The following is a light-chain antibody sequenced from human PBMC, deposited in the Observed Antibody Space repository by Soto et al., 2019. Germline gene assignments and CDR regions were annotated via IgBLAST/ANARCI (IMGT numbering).Light chain of an antibody. V-gene: IGLV1-44*01. CDR2: TYN. CDR1: GSNIGSNT. CDR3: SAWDDSLNGVL. J-gene: IGLJ2*01. Sequence: QSVLTQPPSASVTPGQRVTISCSGSGSNIGSNTVNWYQQLPGTAPKLLIYTYNQRPSGVPDRFSGSKSGTSASLAISGLHSEDEADYYCSAWDDSLNGVLFGGGTKLTVL.